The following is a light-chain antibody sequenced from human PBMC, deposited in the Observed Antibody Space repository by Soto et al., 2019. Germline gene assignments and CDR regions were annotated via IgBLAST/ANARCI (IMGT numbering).Light chain of an antibody. Sequence: QSVLTQPASVSGSPGQSITISCTGTNSDVGSYNLVSWYQQHPDKAPKLIIYEVGVRPSGVSVRFSGSKSGSTASLTISGLQAEDEAEYYCSSYAGSGEVFGSGTKLTVL. CDR1: NSDVGSYNL. V-gene: IGLV2-23*02. CDR2: EVG. J-gene: IGLJ1*01. CDR3: SSYAGSGEV.